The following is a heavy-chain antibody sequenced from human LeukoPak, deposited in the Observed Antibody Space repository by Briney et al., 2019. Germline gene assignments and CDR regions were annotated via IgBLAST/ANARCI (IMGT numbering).Heavy chain of an antibody. V-gene: IGHV7-4-1*02. Sequence: ASVKVSCKASGYTFTSYAMNWVRQSPGQRLEWMGWINTNTGNPTYAQGFTGRFVFSLDTSVSTAYLQISSLKAEDTAVYYCARDHYYGSGSYYYDYYYYMDVWGKGTTVTVSS. D-gene: IGHD3-10*01. CDR2: INTNTGNP. J-gene: IGHJ6*03. CDR3: ARDHYYGSGSYYYDYYYYMDV. CDR1: GYTFTSYA.